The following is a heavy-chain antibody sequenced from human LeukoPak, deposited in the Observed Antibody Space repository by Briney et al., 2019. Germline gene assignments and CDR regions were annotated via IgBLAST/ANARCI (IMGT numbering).Heavy chain of an antibody. J-gene: IGHJ4*02. V-gene: IGHV1-18*01. Sequence: ASVKVSCKASGYTFTSYGISWVRQAPGQGLEWMGWISAYNGNTNYAQKLQGRVTMTTDTSTSTAYMELRSLRSDDTAVYYCARTVYYYGSGSYYDYWGQGTLVTVSS. D-gene: IGHD3-10*01. CDR1: GYTFTSYG. CDR2: ISAYNGNT. CDR3: ARTVYYYGSGSYYDY.